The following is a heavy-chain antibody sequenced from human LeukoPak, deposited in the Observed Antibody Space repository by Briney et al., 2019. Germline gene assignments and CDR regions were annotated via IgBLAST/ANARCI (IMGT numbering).Heavy chain of an antibody. D-gene: IGHD3-10*01. CDR2: ISGTGYNT. CDR1: GFTFSCYA. V-gene: IGHV3-23*01. J-gene: IGHJ4*02. CDR3: AKHVSGSLFYFDY. Sequence: PGGSLRLSCAASGFTFSCYAMSWVRQAPGKGLEWVSGISGTGYNTYYADSVKGRFTISRDNSKNTLYLQMNSLGAEDTAVYYCAKHVSGSLFYFDYWGQRTLVTVSS.